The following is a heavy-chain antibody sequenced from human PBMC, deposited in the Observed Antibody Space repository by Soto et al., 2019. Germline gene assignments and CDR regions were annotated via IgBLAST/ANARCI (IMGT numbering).Heavy chain of an antibody. J-gene: IGHJ4*02. Sequence: QVQLQASGPGLVAPSHTLSLICIVSGGSSNRGGYDWNWIRHHPGKGLEWIGSIFYSGSTSYNPSLRRRVTISADTSENQFSLNLSSVTAADTAVYFCARGYLQSGYSSSWVFDYWGQGTLVNVSS. V-gene: IGHV4-31*03. CDR2: IFYSGST. CDR3: ARGYLQSGYSSSWVFDY. D-gene: IGHD6-13*01. CDR1: GGSSNRGGYD.